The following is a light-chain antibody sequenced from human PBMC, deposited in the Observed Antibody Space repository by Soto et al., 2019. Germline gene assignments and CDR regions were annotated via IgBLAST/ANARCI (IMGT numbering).Light chain of an antibody. Sequence: IHGTHAPSTLSASVLYRVTITCRASQSISRWLAWYQQKPGKAPKLLIYDASSLESGVPSRFSGSGSGTEFTLTISSLHPDDFASYYCQQYSRDSTFGQGTKVDIK. CDR1: QSISRW. J-gene: IGKJ1*01. CDR2: DAS. V-gene: IGKV1-5*01. CDR3: QQYSRDST.